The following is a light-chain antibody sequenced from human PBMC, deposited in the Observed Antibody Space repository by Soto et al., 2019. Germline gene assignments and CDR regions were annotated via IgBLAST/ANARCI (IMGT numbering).Light chain of an antibody. CDR2: AAS. CDR1: QDINSY. Sequence: DVQMTQTASSLSASVGDRVTITCRAIQDINSYLAWYQQKPGNAPKSLIYAASSLQTGVPSRFSGSESGTDFTLTISNLQPEDSATYYCQQYNIYPLTFGGGTKVEVK. CDR3: QQYNIYPLT. V-gene: IGKV1D-16*01. J-gene: IGKJ4*01.